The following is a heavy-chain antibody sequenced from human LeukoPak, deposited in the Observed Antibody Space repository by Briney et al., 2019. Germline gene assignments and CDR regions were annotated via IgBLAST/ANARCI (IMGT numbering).Heavy chain of an antibody. CDR3: ARGINPFDGSHGFDY. J-gene: IGHJ4*02. Sequence: ASVKVSCKASGYTFTSYGISWVRQAPGQGLEWMGWISAYNGNTNYAQKLQGRVTMTTDTSTSTAYMELSSLRSEDMAVYYCARGINPFDGSHGFDYWGQGTPVTVSS. CDR2: ISAYNGNT. V-gene: IGHV1-18*03. D-gene: IGHD1-26*01. CDR1: GYTFTSYG.